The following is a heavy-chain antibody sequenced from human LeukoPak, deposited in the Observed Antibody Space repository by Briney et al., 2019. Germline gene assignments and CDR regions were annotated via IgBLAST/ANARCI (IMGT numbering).Heavy chain of an antibody. CDR1: GYTFTNYG. V-gene: IGHV1-2*02. D-gene: IGHD6-13*01. J-gene: IGHJ5*02. CDR3: ARDLLAAAQDP. Sequence: ASVMVSCKASGYTFTNYGISWVRQAPGQGLEWMGWINPNSGGTNYAQKFQGRVTMTRDTSISTAYMELSRLRSDDTAVYYCARDLLAAAQDPWGQGTLVTVSS. CDR2: INPNSGGT.